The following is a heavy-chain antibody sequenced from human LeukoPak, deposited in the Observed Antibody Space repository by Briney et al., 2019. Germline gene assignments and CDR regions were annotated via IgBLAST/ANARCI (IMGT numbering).Heavy chain of an antibody. V-gene: IGHV4-34*01. CDR3: ARDRRYCSGGSCYPNYYYYGMDV. J-gene: IGHJ6*02. CDR1: GGSFSGYY. Sequence: SETLSLTCAVYGGSFSGYYWSWIRQPPGKGLEWIGEINHSGSTNYNPSLKSRVTISVDTSKNQFSLKLSSVTAADTAVYYCARDRRYCSGGSCYPNYYYYGMDVWGQGTTVTVSS. D-gene: IGHD2-15*01. CDR2: INHSGST.